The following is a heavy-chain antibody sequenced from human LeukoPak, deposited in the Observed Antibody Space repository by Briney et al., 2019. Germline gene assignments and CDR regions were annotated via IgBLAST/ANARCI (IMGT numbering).Heavy chain of an antibody. J-gene: IGHJ3*02. D-gene: IGHD1-26*01. V-gene: IGHV1-2*02. CDR3: ARGSEVGGTEKNALDI. Sequence: ASVKVSCKTSGYAFTDYYIHWVRQAPEQGLEWMGWINPKSVDTRYAQNFQDRVTMTRDTSITTAYMELSGLRSDDTALYYCARGSEVGGTEKNALDIWGQGTMVTVSS. CDR2: INPKSVDT. CDR1: GYAFTDYY.